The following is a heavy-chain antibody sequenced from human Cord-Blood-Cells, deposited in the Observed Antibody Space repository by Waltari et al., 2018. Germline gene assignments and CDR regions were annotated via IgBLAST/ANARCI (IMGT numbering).Heavy chain of an antibody. CDR2: INAGKGNK. Sequence: QVQLVQSGAEVKKPGASVKVSCKASGYTFTSYAMHWVRQAPGQRLEWMGWINAGKGNKKYSQKFQGRVTITRDTSASTAYMELSSLRSEDTAVYYCARDKGGSYSGPFDYWGQGTLVTVSS. CDR1: GYTFTSYA. D-gene: IGHD1-26*01. J-gene: IGHJ4*02. V-gene: IGHV1-3*01. CDR3: ARDKGGSYSGPFDY.